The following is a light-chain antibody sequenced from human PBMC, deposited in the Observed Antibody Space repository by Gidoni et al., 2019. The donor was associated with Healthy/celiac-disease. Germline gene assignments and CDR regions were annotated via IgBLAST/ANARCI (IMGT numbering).Light chain of an antibody. CDR3: QQYYSYPLA. J-gene: IGKJ3*01. CDR1: QGISSY. V-gene: IGKV1-8*01. Sequence: AIRITHSPSSLSASTGDRVTITCRASQGISSYLAWYQQKPGKAPKLLIYAASTLQSGVPSRFSGSGSGTDFTLTISCLQSEDFATYYWQQYYSYPLAFGPGTKVDIK. CDR2: AAS.